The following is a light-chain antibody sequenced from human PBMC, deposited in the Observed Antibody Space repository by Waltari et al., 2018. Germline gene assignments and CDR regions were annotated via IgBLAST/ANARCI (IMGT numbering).Light chain of an antibody. Sequence: SYELTQPPSLSVSPGQTTSITCSGDKMGENYASWYQQKPGQSPTLVIYQDNTRPSGIPERFSGSNSGNTATLTISGAQATDEAEYYCQTWDSSSVVFGGGTKLSVL. J-gene: IGLJ2*01. CDR1: KMGENY. V-gene: IGLV3-1*01. CDR3: QTWDSSSVV. CDR2: QDN.